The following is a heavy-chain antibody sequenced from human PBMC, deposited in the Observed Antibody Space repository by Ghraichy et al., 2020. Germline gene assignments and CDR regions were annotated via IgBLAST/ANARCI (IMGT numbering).Heavy chain of an antibody. V-gene: IGHV4-30-2*01. J-gene: IGHJ4*02. CDR3: ARGVGAPVRLVRHERYFDY. D-gene: IGHD3-9*01. CDR1: GGSISSGGYS. Sequence: SQTLSLTCAVSGGSISSGGYSWSWIRQPPGKGLEWIGYIYHSGSTYYNPSLKSRVTISVDRSKNQFSLKLSSVTAADTAVYYCARGVGAPVRLVRHERYFDYWGQGTLVTVSS. CDR2: IYHSGST.